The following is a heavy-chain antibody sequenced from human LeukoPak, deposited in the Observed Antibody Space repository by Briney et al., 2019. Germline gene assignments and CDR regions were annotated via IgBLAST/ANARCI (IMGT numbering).Heavy chain of an antibody. CDR3: ARDHIAVAGAYYGMDV. CDR2: INTNTGNP. V-gene: IGHV7-4-1*02. Sequence: ASVKVSCKASGYTFTTYAMSWVRQAPGQGLECMGWINTNTGNPTYAQGFTGRFGFSLDTSVSTAYLQISNLKAEDTAVYYCARDHIAVAGAYYGMDVWGQGTTVTVSS. CDR1: GYTFTTYA. J-gene: IGHJ6*02. D-gene: IGHD6-19*01.